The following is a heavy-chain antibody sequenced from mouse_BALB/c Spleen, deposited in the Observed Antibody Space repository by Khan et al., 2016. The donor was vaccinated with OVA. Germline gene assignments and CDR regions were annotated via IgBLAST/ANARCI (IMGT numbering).Heavy chain of an antibody. D-gene: IGHD2-12*01. Sequence: VQLQQSGAELARPGASVKMSCKASGYTFTSYTIHWIKLRPGQGLEWIGYINPSTGYTTYNQKFRDKATLIADNSSTTAYMQLSSLTSDDDAVCNCVRDWAYQSNDGCWAYGGQGTLVTVSS. V-gene: IGHV1-4*01. CDR3: VRDWAYQSNDGCWAY. CDR2: INPSTGYT. J-gene: IGHJ3*01. CDR1: GYTFTSYT.